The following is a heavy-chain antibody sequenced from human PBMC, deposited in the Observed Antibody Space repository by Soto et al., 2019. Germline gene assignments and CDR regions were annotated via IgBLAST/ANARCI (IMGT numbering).Heavy chain of an antibody. J-gene: IGHJ6*03. D-gene: IGHD6-19*01. Sequence: ASVKVSCKASGYTFTSYGISWVRQAPGQGLEWMGWISAYNGNTNYAQKLQGRVTMTTDPSTSTAYMELRSLRSDDTAVYYCARWVDEQWLGSRYYYYYYMDVWGKGTTVTVSS. CDR2: ISAYNGNT. V-gene: IGHV1-18*01. CDR1: GYTFTSYG. CDR3: ARWVDEQWLGSRYYYYYYMDV.